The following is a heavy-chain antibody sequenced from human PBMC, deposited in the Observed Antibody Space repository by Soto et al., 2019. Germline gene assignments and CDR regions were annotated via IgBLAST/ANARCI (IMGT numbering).Heavy chain of an antibody. D-gene: IGHD4-17*01. CDR1: CGSISSGDYY. Sequence: SDTLSLTCTVSCGSISSGDYYWSWIRQPPGKGLEWIGYIYYSGSTYYNPSLKSRVTISVDTSKNQFSLKLSSVTAADTAVYYCARGWTVTTFDFDYWGQGTLVTVSS. CDR2: IYYSGST. V-gene: IGHV4-30-4*02. CDR3: ARGWTVTTFDFDY. J-gene: IGHJ4*02.